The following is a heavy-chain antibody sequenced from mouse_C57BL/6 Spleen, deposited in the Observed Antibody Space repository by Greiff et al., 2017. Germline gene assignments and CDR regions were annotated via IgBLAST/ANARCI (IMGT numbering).Heavy chain of an antibody. CDR3: ARHEYYGSSPPLPFDV. J-gene: IGHJ1*03. V-gene: IGHV5-12*01. CDR1: GFTFSDYY. D-gene: IGHD1-1*01. Sequence: EVMLVESGGGLVQPGGSLKLSCAASGFTFSDYYMYWVRQTPGKRLEWVAYISNGGGSTYYPDTVKGRFTISRDNAKNTLYLQMSRLKSEDTAMYYCARHEYYGSSPPLPFDVWGTGTTVTVSS. CDR2: ISNGGGST.